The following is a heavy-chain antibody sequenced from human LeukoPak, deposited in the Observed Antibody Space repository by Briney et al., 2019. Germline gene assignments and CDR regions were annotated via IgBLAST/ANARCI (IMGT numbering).Heavy chain of an antibody. D-gene: IGHD6-13*01. V-gene: IGHV4-61*02. CDR3: ARASQQLASFDY. CDR2: IYISGIT. CDR1: GGSISSGSYY. J-gene: IGHJ4*02. Sequence: PSETLSLTCTVSGGSISSGSYYWSWIRQPAGKGLEWIGRIYISGITQYNSSLKSRVTISVDTSKNQFSLKLNSVTAADTAVYYCARASQQLASFDYWGQGTLVTVSS.